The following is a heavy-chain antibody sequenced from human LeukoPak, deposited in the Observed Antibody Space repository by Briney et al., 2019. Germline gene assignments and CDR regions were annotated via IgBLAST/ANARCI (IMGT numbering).Heavy chain of an antibody. D-gene: IGHD5-18*01. CDR3: ARDPGYGAVDY. CDR1: GFTFSYSW. J-gene: IGHJ4*02. Sequence: PAGVSLRLSCAASGFTFSYSWMTWVRQAPGKGLEWVANMNGDGSNIYYVDSVRGRFTISRDNAKNSLYLQMSSLRAEDTAVYYCARDPGYGAVDYWGQGTLITVSS. CDR2: MNGDGSNI. V-gene: IGHV3-7*03.